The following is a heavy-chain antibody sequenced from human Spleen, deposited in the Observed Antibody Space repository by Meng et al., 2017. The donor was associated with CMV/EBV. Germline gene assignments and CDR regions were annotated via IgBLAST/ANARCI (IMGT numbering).Heavy chain of an antibody. CDR1: GFSFSSFA. Sequence: GESLKISCAGSGFSFSSFAMSWVRQAPGKGLEWVSTISASGVSPYYADSVKGRFTISRDNFKNTLYLQMSSLRAEDTAVYYCAKVSSGWSEYYFDHWGQGTLVTVSS. D-gene: IGHD6-19*01. CDR3: AKVSSGWSEYYFDH. J-gene: IGHJ4*02. CDR2: ISASGVSP. V-gene: IGHV3-23*01.